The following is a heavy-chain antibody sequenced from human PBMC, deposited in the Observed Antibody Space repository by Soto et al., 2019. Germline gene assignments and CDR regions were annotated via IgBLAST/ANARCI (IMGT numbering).Heavy chain of an antibody. CDR2: IYPGDSDT. CDR1: GYSFTSYW. J-gene: IGHJ6*02. D-gene: IGHD3-3*01. CDR3: ARAPVRFYDFWRGYYSDTPAYYGMDV. Sequence: PGESLKISCKGSGYSFTSYWIGWVRQMPGKGLEWMGIIYPGDSDTRYSPSFQGQVTISADKSISTAYLQWSSLKASDTAMYYCARAPVRFYDFWRGYYSDTPAYYGMDVWGQGTTVTVSS. V-gene: IGHV5-51*01.